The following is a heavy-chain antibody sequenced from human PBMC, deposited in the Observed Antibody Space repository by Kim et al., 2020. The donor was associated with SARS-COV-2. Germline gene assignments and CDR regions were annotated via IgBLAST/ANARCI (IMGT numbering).Heavy chain of an antibody. D-gene: IGHD1-26*01. J-gene: IGHJ4*02. Sequence: SETLSLTCAVYGGSFSGYYWSWIRQPPGKGLEWIGEINHSGSTNYNPSLKSRVTISVDTSKNQFSLKLSSVTAADTAVYYCARFRGSYYGRGFDYWGQGTLVTVSS. CDR2: INHSGST. CDR1: GGSFSGYY. CDR3: ARFRGSYYGRGFDY. V-gene: IGHV4-34*01.